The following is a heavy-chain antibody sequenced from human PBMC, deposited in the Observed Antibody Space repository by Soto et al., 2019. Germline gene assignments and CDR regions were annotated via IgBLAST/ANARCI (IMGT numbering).Heavy chain of an antibody. CDR3: TTERRYYYDSGGY. J-gene: IGHJ4*02. D-gene: IGHD3-22*01. CDR1: GFTFSKAW. V-gene: IGHV3-15*01. Sequence: GGSLRLSCAASGFTFSKAWMSWVRQAPGKGLEWVGHIKSKIDGGATDYAAPVKGRFSISRDDSKNTLYLQMNNLETEDTALYYCTTERRYYYDSGGYWGQGPLVTVYS. CDR2: IKSKIDGGAT.